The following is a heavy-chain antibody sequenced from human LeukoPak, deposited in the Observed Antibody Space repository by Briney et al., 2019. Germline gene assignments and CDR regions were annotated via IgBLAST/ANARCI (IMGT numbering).Heavy chain of an antibody. J-gene: IGHJ4*02. Sequence: GGTLRLSCAASGFTFSSYGMHWVRQAPGQELEGVAFIRYDRSNKYYADSVKGRFTISRDNSKNTLYLQMISLRAEDTAVYYCAKSYSQYNLYFDYWGQGTLVTVSS. CDR2: IRYDRSNK. D-gene: IGHD1-1*01. V-gene: IGHV3-30*02. CDR3: AKSYSQYNLYFDY. CDR1: GFTFSSYG.